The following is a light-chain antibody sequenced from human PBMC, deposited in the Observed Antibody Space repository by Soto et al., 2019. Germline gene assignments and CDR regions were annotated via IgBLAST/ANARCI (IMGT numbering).Light chain of an antibody. Sequence: QTVVTQEPSFSVSPGGTVTLTCGLSSGSVSTSYYPSWYQQTPGQAPRTLIYSTNTRSSGVPDRFSGSIHGNKAALTITGAQADDESDYYCVLYMGSGSVVFGGGTKLTVL. CDR2: STN. CDR1: SGSVSTSYY. CDR3: VLYMGSGSVV. V-gene: IGLV8-61*01. J-gene: IGLJ2*01.